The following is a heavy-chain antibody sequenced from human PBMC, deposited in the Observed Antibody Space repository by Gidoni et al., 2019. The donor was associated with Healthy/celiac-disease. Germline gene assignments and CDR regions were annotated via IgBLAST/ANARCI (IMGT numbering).Heavy chain of an antibody. D-gene: IGHD6-19*01. Sequence: QVQLVQSGAEVKKPGASVQVSCQASGYTFPSNSMHRVRQAPGQGLEWMGIINPSGGSTSYAQKFQGRVTMTRDTSTSTVYMELSSLRSEDTAVYYYARDGDSGWRGYFDLWGRGTLVTVSS. CDR3: ARDGDSGWRGYFDL. CDR1: GYTFPSNS. J-gene: IGHJ2*01. CDR2: INPSGGST. V-gene: IGHV1-46*01.